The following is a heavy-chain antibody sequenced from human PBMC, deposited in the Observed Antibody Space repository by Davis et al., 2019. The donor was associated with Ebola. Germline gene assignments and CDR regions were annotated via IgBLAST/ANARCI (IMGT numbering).Heavy chain of an antibody. D-gene: IGHD4-17*01. J-gene: IGHJ3*02. CDR3: AKDFGPTVTYDAFDI. CDR2: ISGSGRST. Sequence: GESLKISCVASGFTFSSSAMSWVRRAPGRGLEWVSAISGSGRSTYYADSVRGRFTISRDNSKNTLYLQMNSLRAEDTAVYYCAKDFGPTVTYDAFDIWGQGTMVTVSS. V-gene: IGHV3-23*01. CDR1: GFTFSSSA.